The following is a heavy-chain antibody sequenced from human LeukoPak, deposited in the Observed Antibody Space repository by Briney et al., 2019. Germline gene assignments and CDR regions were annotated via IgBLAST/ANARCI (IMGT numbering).Heavy chain of an antibody. V-gene: IGHV4-39*01. CDR1: GGSISSSSYY. D-gene: IGHD3-16*01. J-gene: IGHJ4*02. CDR3: ARQSPEFTDYSGGYYFDN. Sequence: SETLSLTCTVSGGSISSSSYYWGWIRQPPGKGLEWIGTLYYTGSNYYNPSLKSRVTQSVDTSKNQFSLNLNSVTVADTAVYYCARQSPEFTDYSGGYYFDNWGQGTLVTVSS. CDR2: LYYTGSN.